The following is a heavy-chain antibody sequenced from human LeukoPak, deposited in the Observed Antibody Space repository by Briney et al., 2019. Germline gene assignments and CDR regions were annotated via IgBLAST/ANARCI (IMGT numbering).Heavy chain of an antibody. CDR2: VYGNGNT. V-gene: IGHV3-66*01. J-gene: IGHJ4*02. CDR3: AREGLLLYYFDY. D-gene: IGHD2-15*01. Sequence: GGSLRLSCAASGFSVANDRMSWVRQPPGKGLEWVSTVYGNGNTAYTDSVKGRFTISRDNAKNSLYLQMNSLRAEDTAVYYCAREGLLLYYFDYWGQGTLVTVSS. CDR1: GFSVANDR.